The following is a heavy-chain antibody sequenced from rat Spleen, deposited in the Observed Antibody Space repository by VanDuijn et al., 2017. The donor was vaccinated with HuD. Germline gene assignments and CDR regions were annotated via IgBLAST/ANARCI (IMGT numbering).Heavy chain of an antibody. CDR1: GFIFSDYH. Sequence: EVQLVESGGGLVQPGRSLKISCVGSGFIFSDYHLAWVRQAPKKGLEWVATISYDGGSTYYPDSVKGRFTISRENAENTLYLQMNSLRSEDTATYYCTREIRPVDYWGQGVMVTVSS. D-gene: IGHD4-3*01. CDR2: ISYDGGST. V-gene: IGHV5-7*01. CDR3: TREIRPVDY. J-gene: IGHJ2*01.